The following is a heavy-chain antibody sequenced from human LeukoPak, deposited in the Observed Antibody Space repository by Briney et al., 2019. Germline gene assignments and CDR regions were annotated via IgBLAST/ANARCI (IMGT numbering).Heavy chain of an antibody. D-gene: IGHD6-13*01. Sequence: GGSLRLSCAASGFTFSSYGMHWVRQAPGKGLEWVAVIWYDGSNKYYADSVKGRFTISRGNSKNTLYLQMNSLRAEDTAVYYCVKEGAAAGIDAFDIWAKGQWSPSLQ. CDR1: GFTFSSYG. CDR3: VKEGAAAGIDAFDI. V-gene: IGHV3-33*06. CDR2: IWYDGSNK. J-gene: IGHJ3*02.